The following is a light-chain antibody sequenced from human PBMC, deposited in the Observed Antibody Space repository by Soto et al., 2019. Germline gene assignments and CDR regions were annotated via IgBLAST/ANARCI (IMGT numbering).Light chain of an antibody. CDR1: QAIDRW. Sequence: DIQMTQSPSSLSASVGDRVTITCRASQAIDRWLAWYQQKPGKAPKVLIYAASNLRSGVPSRFSGSGSGIDFSLTISSLQSEDLATYYCKQSKTFPLTFGGGTKVDIK. CDR2: AAS. V-gene: IGKV1-12*01. J-gene: IGKJ4*01. CDR3: KQSKTFPLT.